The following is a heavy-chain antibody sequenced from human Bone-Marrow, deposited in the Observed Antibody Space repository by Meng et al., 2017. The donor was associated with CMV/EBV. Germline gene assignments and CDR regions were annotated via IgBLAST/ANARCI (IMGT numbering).Heavy chain of an antibody. CDR3: ARDSLELENGWFDP. J-gene: IGHJ5*02. CDR2: ISRSSSYI. CDR1: GFTFSTYS. D-gene: IGHD3-10*01. Sequence: GGSLRLSCAASGFTFSTYSMNWVRQAPGKGLEWVSSISRSSSYIYYADSVKGRFTISRDNAKNSLYLQMNSLRAEDTAVYYCARDSLELENGWFDPWGQGTLVTVSS. V-gene: IGHV3-21*01.